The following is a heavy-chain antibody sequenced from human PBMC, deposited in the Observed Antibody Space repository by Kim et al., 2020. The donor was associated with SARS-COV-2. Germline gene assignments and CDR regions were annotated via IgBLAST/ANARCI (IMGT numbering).Heavy chain of an antibody. CDR3: ARDPWFGEFLLYYFDY. Sequence: GGSLRLSCAASGFTFSSYAMHWVRQAPGKGLEWVAVISYDGSNKYYADSVKGRFTISRDNSKNTLYLQMNSLRAEDTAVYYCARDPWFGEFLLYYFDYWGQGTLVTVSS. J-gene: IGHJ4*02. CDR1: GFTFSSYA. D-gene: IGHD3-10*01. CDR2: ISYDGSNK. V-gene: IGHV3-30*04.